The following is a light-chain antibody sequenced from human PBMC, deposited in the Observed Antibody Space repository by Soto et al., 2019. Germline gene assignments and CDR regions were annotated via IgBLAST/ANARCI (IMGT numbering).Light chain of an antibody. CDR1: HGISSY. V-gene: IGKV1-8*01. Sequence: AIRMTQSPSSLSASTGYRVTITCRASHGISSYLAWYQQKPGKAPKLLIYAASTLQSGVPSRFSGSGSGTDFTLTISCLQSEDFATYYCQKYYSYPEKFGQGTKVDIK. J-gene: IGKJ1*01. CDR2: AAS. CDR3: QKYYSYPEK.